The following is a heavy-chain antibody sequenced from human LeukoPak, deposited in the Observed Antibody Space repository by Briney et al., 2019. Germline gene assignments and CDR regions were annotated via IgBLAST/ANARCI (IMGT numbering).Heavy chain of an antibody. CDR3: ARAPIVVELNAFDI. V-gene: IGHV4-4*02. CDR2: IYHSGST. Sequence: SGTLSLTCAASGGSFSSSNWWSWVRQPPGKGLEWIGEIYHSGSTNYNPSLKSRVTISVDKSKNQFSLKLSSVTAADTAVNYCARAPIVVELNAFDIWGQGTMVTVSS. D-gene: IGHD2-21*01. CDR1: GGSFSSSNW. J-gene: IGHJ3*02.